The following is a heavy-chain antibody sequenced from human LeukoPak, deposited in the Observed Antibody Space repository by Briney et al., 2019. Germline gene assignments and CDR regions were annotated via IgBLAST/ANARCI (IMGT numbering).Heavy chain of an antibody. CDR3: ARAPMAITTSAFPDAFDF. CDR1: GDSVSGHY. D-gene: IGHD5-12*01. V-gene: IGHV4-59*02. J-gene: IGHJ3*01. CDR2: VSDRWDT. Sequence: PLDTLSLTCTVSGDSVSGHYWCWIRQTPGKGLEWIGYVSDRWDTNYNLSLKRRVSISLDTSKNQFSLKLSSPAAAEPAVYYCARAPMAITTSAFPDAFDFWGQGTMVTVSS.